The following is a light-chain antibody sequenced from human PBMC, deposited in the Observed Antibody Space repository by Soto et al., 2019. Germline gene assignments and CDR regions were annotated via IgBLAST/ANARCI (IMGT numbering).Light chain of an antibody. J-gene: IGKJ5*01. CDR3: QQYGNSPPET. V-gene: IGKV3-20*01. CDR1: QSVGYN. CDR2: GAS. Sequence: TQSPATLSVSPGERATLSCRASQSVGYNLAWYQQKPGQAPRLLIYGASSRATGIPDRFSGSGSGTDFTLTISRLEPEDFAMYYCQQYGNSPPETFGQGTRLE.